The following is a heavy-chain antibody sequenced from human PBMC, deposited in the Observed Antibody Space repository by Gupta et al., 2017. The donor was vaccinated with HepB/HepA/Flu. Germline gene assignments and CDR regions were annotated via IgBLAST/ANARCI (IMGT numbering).Heavy chain of an antibody. D-gene: IGHD3-16*01. CDR1: GFTFSNSA. CDR2: INSNGGSI. Sequence: EVQLLESGGDLVQPGGSLRLSCAGSGFTFSNSAMTWVRQAPGKELEWVSAINSNGGSIYYADSVKGRFTVSRDNSKSTLFLQMNSLRAEDTAVYYCGTYLNYATRWFDPWGRGTLVTVSS. CDR3: GTYLNYATRWFDP. J-gene: IGHJ5*02. V-gene: IGHV3-23*01.